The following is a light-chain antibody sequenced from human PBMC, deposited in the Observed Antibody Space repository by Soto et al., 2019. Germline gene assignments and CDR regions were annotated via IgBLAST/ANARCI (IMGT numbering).Light chain of an antibody. CDR1: QSISDT. J-gene: IGKJ4*01. CDR2: GAS. CDR3: QQYDDWLRLT. V-gene: IGKV3-15*01. Sequence: EIMMTQSPPTLSVSPGGRATLSCRASQSISDTLAWYQQKPGQAPRLLIHGASTRAPGFPARFSGSGSGTDFTLTISRLEPEDFAVYYCQQYDDWLRLTFGGGTKVDIK.